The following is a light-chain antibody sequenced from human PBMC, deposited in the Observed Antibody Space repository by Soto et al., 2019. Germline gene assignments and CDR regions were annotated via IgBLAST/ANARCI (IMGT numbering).Light chain of an antibody. CDR3: QQLRMYPST. J-gene: IGKJ4*01. Sequence: IQLTQSPSSLSASVGDRVTITCRASQDIAIYLAWYQQKPGEAPKLLIYAASTLYGGVPSRFSGSGSGTDFALTITSRQAEDFATYYCQQLRMYPSTFGGGTKVEIK. CDR1: QDIAIY. V-gene: IGKV1-9*01. CDR2: AAS.